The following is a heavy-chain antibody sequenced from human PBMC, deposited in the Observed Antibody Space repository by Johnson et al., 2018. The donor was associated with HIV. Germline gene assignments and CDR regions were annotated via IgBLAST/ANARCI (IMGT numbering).Heavy chain of an antibody. CDR3: ARDFGVAFDI. CDR2: IKQDGSEK. Sequence: VQLVESGGGVVQPGRSLRLSCAASGFTFSSYWMSWVRQAPGKGLEWVANIKQDGSEKYYVESVKGRFTISRDNAKNSLYLQMNSLRSEDTALYYCARDFGVAFDIWGQGTMVTVSS. CDR1: GFTFSSYW. V-gene: IGHV3-7*03. D-gene: IGHD3-16*01. J-gene: IGHJ3*02.